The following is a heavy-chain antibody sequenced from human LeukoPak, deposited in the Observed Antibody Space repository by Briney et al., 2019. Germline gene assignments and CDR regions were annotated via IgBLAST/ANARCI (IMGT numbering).Heavy chain of an antibody. V-gene: IGHV3-9*01. CDR1: GFTFDDYA. CDR3: AKGLVELELRSAFDI. D-gene: IGHD1-7*01. CDR2: ISWNSGSI. J-gene: IGHJ3*02. Sequence: GRSLRLSCAASGFTFDDYAMHWVRQAPGKGLEWVSGISWNSGSIGYADSVKGRFTISRDNAKNSLYLQMNSLRAEDTALYYCAKGLVELELRSAFDIWGQGTMVTVSP.